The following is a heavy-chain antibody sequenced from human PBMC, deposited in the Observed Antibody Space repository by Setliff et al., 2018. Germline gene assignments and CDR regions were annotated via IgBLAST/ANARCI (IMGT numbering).Heavy chain of an antibody. CDR2: INPSGGLT. CDR3: ARDRFYNSWSDASITASHDAFDI. CDR1: GYTLTNYY. J-gene: IGHJ3*02. V-gene: IGHV1-46*03. Sequence: ASVKVSCKASGYTLTNYYMHWVRQAPGQGLEWMGIINPSGGLTRYAQKFQGRVTMTRDTSTSTVYMEVISLRSEDTAVYFCARDRFYNSWSDASITASHDAFDIWGQGTMVTVS. D-gene: IGHD3-3*01.